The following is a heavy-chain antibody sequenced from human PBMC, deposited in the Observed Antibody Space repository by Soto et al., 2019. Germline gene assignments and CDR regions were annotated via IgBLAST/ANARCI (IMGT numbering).Heavy chain of an antibody. D-gene: IGHD2-21*02. CDR3: ARERTCGGDCGSGAFDI. Sequence: QVQLVQSGAEVKKPGSSVKVSCKASGGTFSSYAISWVRQAPGQGLEWMGGIIPLFGTANYAQKFQGRVTITADESTSTAYMELSSLRSEDTAVYYCARERTCGGDCGSGAFDIWGQGTMVTVSS. V-gene: IGHV1-69*01. J-gene: IGHJ3*02. CDR1: GGTFSSYA. CDR2: IIPLFGTA.